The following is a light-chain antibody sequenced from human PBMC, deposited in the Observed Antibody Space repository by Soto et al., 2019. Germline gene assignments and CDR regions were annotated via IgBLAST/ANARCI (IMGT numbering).Light chain of an antibody. CDR3: QQYKNWSFT. Sequence: EIVMTQSPAALSVSPGERATLSCRASQSVSSNLAWYRQKPGQAPRLLIYAASTRAAGIPARFSGGGSGTEFTLTLTSLQSEDFAVYYCQQYKNWSFTFGPGTKVDIK. CDR2: AAS. V-gene: IGKV3-15*01. CDR1: QSVSSN. J-gene: IGKJ3*01.